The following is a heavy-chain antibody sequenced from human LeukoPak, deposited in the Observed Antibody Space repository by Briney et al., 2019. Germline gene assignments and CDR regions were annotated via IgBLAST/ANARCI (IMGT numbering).Heavy chain of an antibody. J-gene: IGHJ4*02. V-gene: IGHV5-10-1*01. CDR3: ARHVSPIDIVVVPAPTYFDY. CDR1: GYSFTSYW. CDR2: IDPSDSYT. D-gene: IGHD2-2*01. Sequence: GESLKISCKGSGYSFTSYWISWVRQMPGKGLEWMGRIDPSDSYTNYSPSFQGHVTISADKSNSTAYLQWSSLKASDTAMYYCARHVSPIDIVVVPAPTYFDYWGQGTLVTVSS.